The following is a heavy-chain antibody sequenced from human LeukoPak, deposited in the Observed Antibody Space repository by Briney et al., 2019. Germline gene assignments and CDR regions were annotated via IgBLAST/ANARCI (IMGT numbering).Heavy chain of an antibody. J-gene: IGHJ4*02. CDR2: INHSGST. D-gene: IGHD4-11*01. CDR3: AIGQSNYNY. Sequence: PSETLSLTCAVYGGSFSGYYWSWIRQPPGKGLEWIGEINHSGSTNYNPSLTSRVTISVDTSKNQFSLKLSSVTAADTAVYYCAIGQSNYNYWGQGTLVTVSS. CDR1: GGSFSGYY. V-gene: IGHV4-34*01.